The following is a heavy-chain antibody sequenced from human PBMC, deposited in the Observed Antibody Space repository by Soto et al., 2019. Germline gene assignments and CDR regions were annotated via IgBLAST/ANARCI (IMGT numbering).Heavy chain of an antibody. CDR2: INHSGGT. V-gene: IGHV4-34*02. CDR1: GGSFSDHY. D-gene: IGHD7-27*01. CDR3: ARTEDWGLVFDI. J-gene: IGHJ3*02. Sequence: QVQLQQWGAGLLKPSETLSLTCAVYGGSFSDHYYTWIRQPPGKGLEWIGEINHSGGTNYNPSLKSRVTLSVVTSKNQFSLKLNSVTAADTAIYYCARTEDWGLVFDIWGQGTKVTVSS.